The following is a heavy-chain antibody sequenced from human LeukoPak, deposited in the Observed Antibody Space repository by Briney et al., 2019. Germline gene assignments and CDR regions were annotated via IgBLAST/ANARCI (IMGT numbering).Heavy chain of an antibody. Sequence: GGSLRLSCAASGFTLDDYAMHWVRQAPGKGLGWVSLISGDGASTYYADSVKGRFTISRDNSKNSLYLQMNSLRTEDTAVYYCAKVSNRGITPIDYWGQGTLVTVSS. J-gene: IGHJ4*02. CDR3: AKVSNRGITPIDY. V-gene: IGHV3-43*02. CDR2: ISGDGAST. CDR1: GFTLDDYA. D-gene: IGHD3-10*01.